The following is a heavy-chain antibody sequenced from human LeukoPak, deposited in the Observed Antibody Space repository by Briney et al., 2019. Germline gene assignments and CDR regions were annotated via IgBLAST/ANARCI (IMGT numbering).Heavy chain of an antibody. V-gene: IGHV3-7*01. CDR3: VVTTRSYPFDY. CDR2: INQDGSVK. Sequence: GGSLRLSCAASGFTFSSNWMCWVRQDPGKGLEWVANINQDGSVKNYVDSVKGRFTISRDNAKNSLYLQMNSLRAEDTAVYYCVVTTRSYPFDYWGQGPLVTVSS. J-gene: IGHJ4*02. D-gene: IGHD4-23*01. CDR1: GFTFSSNW.